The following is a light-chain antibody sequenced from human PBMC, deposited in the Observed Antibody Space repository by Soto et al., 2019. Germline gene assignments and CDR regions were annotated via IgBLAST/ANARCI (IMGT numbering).Light chain of an antibody. CDR1: QNISSW. Sequence: DIQMTQSPSTLSASIGDRVTITCRASQNISSWLSWYQQKPGKAPNLLIYQASILESGVPSRFSGSGSGTKFSLTISSLQPDVFATFYCQQYNLKSLSLGGGTKGDIK. V-gene: IGKV1-5*03. CDR2: QAS. CDR3: QQYNLKSLS. J-gene: IGKJ4*01.